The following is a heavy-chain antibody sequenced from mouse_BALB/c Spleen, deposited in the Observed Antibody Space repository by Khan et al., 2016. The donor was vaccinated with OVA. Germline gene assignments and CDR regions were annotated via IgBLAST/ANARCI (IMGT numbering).Heavy chain of an antibody. D-gene: IGHD4-1*01. J-gene: IGHJ4*01. CDR2: ISNSGSA. CDR1: GYSITRDYA. V-gene: IGHV3-2*02. Sequence: EVQLQESGPGLVKPSQSLSLTCTVTGYSITRDYAWNWIRQFPGNELEWMGYISNSGSASYNPSLKSRISITRDTSKNQFFLQLASVPPEDTATYYCASDLGRYYAMDYWGPGTSVPVSS. CDR3: ASDLGRYYAMDY.